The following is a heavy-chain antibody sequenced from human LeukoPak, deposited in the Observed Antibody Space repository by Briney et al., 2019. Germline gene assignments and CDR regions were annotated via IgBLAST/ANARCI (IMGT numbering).Heavy chain of an antibody. D-gene: IGHD1-26*01. CDR3: ARDRDPYRRYSGTHGGHAFDI. J-gene: IGHJ3*02. CDR2: IWDDGSNK. Sequence: GRSLRLSCAASGFTFCSYGMHWVRQAPGKGMEWVAVIWDDGSNKYYADSVKGRFTISRDNSKNTLYLQMNSLRAEDTAVYYCARDRDPYRRYSGTHGGHAFDIWGQGTMVTVSS. CDR1: GFTFCSYG. V-gene: IGHV3-33*01.